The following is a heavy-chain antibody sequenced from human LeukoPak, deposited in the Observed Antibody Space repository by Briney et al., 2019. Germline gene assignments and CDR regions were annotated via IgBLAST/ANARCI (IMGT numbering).Heavy chain of an antibody. V-gene: IGHV4-38-2*02. CDR1: GGSISSYY. Sequence: SETLSLTCTVSGGSISSYYWGWIRQSPGKGLEWCGSYYHSGTTYYNPSLKSRVTISVDTSKSQFSLKVNSVTAADTAVYYCAKYRSGALDWYFELWGRGTLVTVSS. CDR2: YYHSGTT. D-gene: IGHD6-25*01. J-gene: IGHJ2*01. CDR3: AKYRSGALDWYFEL.